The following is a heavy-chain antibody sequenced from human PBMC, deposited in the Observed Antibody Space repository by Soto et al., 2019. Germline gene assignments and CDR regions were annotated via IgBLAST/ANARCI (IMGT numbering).Heavy chain of an antibody. J-gene: IGHJ5*02. Sequence: EVQLVESGGGLVQPGGPLRLSCAASGFSISHYWRSWVRQAPGKGLVWVSRVKSDGTTTPYADFAKGRFIISRDMTKNTLYLQMNMLRVGDKAVYHCGRSDWFGPWGHGTLVTV. CDR1: GFSISHYW. CDR3: GRSDWFGP. V-gene: IGHV3-74*03. CDR2: VKSDGTTT.